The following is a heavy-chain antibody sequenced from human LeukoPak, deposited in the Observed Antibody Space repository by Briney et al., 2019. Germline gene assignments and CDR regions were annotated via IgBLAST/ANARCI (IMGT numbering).Heavy chain of an antibody. D-gene: IGHD6-6*01. CDR3: ASIEYSSSAGDFDY. V-gene: IGHV3-30*02. J-gene: IGHJ4*02. Sequence: GGSLRLSCAASGFTFSSYGMHWVRQAPGKGLEWVAFIRYDGSNKYYADSVKGRFTISRDNSKNTLYLQMNSLRAEDTAVYYCASIEYSSSAGDFDYWGQGTLVTVSS. CDR1: GFTFSSYG. CDR2: IRYDGSNK.